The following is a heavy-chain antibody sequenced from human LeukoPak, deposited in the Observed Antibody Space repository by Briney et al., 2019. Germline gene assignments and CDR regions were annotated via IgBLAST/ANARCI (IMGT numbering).Heavy chain of an antibody. D-gene: IGHD3-22*01. Sequence: ASVKVSCKTSGYFFPSYGISWVRQAPGQGLEWMGWISAYNGNTNYAQKLQGRVTMTTDTSTSTAYMELRSLRSDDTAVYYCAREPRSYYDSRGGGRRAFDIWGQGTMVTVSS. CDR1: GYFFPSYG. J-gene: IGHJ3*02. CDR3: AREPRSYYDSRGGGRRAFDI. CDR2: ISAYNGNT. V-gene: IGHV1-18*01.